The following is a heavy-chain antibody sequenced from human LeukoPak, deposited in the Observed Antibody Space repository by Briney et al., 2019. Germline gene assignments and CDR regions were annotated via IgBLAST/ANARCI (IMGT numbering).Heavy chain of an antibody. CDR1: GYTFTNYY. Sequence: ASVKVSCKASGYTFTNYYMHWVRQAPGQGLEWMGIINPSGGSTGYAQKFQGRFTMTRDTSTTTAYMELSRLRSDDTAVYYCARAISGGSPITASDYWGQGTLVTVSS. J-gene: IGHJ4*02. CDR3: ARAISGGSPITASDY. CDR2: INPSGGST. D-gene: IGHD2-15*01. V-gene: IGHV1-46*01.